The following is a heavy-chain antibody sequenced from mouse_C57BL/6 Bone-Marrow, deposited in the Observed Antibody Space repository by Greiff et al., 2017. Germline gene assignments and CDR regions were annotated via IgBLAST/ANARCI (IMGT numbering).Heavy chain of an antibody. CDR3: ARRGTMVTTGYYARDY. Sequence: VQLQESGAELMKPGASVKLSCKATGYTFTGYWIEWVKQRPGHGLEWIGEILPGSGSTNYNEKFKGKATFTADTSSNTAYMQLSSLTTEDSAIXYCARRGTMVTTGYYARDYWGQGTSVTVSS. D-gene: IGHD2-2*01. CDR1: GYTFTGYW. V-gene: IGHV1-9*01. CDR2: ILPGSGST. J-gene: IGHJ4*01.